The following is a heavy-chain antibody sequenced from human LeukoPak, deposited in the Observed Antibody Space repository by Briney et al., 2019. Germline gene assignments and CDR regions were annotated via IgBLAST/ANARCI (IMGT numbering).Heavy chain of an antibody. CDR2: IKQDGGQI. J-gene: IGHJ4*02. V-gene: IGHV3-7*03. CDR1: EFTFSSYW. CDR3: ARSQVVVASYYFDY. Sequence: GGSLRLSCAASEFTFSSYWMSWVRQAPGKGLEWVANIKQDGGQIYYLDSVKGRFTVSRDNAKNSLYLQMNSLRAEDTAVYYCARSQVVVASYYFDYWGQGTLVTVSS. D-gene: IGHD2-15*01.